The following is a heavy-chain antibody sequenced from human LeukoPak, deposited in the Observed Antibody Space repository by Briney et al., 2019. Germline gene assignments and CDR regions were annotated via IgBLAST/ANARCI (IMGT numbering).Heavy chain of an antibody. D-gene: IGHD3-10*01. CDR2: ISSSGSTI. J-gene: IGHJ4*02. V-gene: IGHV3-48*03. Sequence: GGSLRLSCAASGFTFSSYEMNWVRQAPGKGLEWVSYISSSGSTIYYADSVKGRFTISRDNSKNTLSLQMNSLRAEDTAVYYCAKDLTIMVRGFAYWGQGTLVTVSS. CDR3: AKDLTIMVRGFAY. CDR1: GFTFSSYE.